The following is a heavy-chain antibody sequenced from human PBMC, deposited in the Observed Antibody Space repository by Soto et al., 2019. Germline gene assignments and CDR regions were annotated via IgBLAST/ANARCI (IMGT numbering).Heavy chain of an antibody. V-gene: IGHV1-58*01. CDR1: GFTFTSSA. J-gene: IGHJ4*02. CDR3: AAVPYSSSSRRDY. CDR2: IVVGSGNT. D-gene: IGHD6-6*01. Sequence: SVKVSCKASGFTFTSSAVQWVRQARGQRLEWIGWIVVGSGNTNYAQKFQERVTITRDMSTSTACMELSSLRSEDTAVYYCAAVPYSSSSRRDYWGQGTLVSVSS.